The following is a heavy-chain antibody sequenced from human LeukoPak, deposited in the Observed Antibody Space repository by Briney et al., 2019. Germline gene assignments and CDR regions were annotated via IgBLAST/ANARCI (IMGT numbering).Heavy chain of an antibody. V-gene: IGHV3-30*02. J-gene: IGHJ6*03. CDR1: GFTFSSYG. CDR3: ANVDSYYYYYMDV. CDR2: IRYDGSNK. Sequence: PGGSLRLSCAASGFTFSSYGMHWVRQAPGKGLEWVAFIRYDGSNKYYADSVKGRFTISRDNSKNTLYLQMNSLRAEDTAVYYCANVDSYYYYYMDVWGKGTTVTISS.